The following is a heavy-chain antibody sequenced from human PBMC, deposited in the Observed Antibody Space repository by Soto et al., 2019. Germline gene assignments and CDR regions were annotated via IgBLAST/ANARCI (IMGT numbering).Heavy chain of an antibody. V-gene: IGHV3-23*01. CDR2: ISGSGGST. D-gene: IGHD3-3*01. CDR1: GFTFSSYA. J-gene: IGHJ6*02. CDR3: AKDPRITIFGVVIIPPYGMDV. Sequence: PGGSLSLSCAASGFTFSSYAMSWVRQAPGKGLEWVSAISGSGGSTYYADSVKGRFTISRDNSKNTLYLQMNSLRAEDTAVYYCAKDPRITIFGVVIIPPYGMDVWGQGTTVTVSS.